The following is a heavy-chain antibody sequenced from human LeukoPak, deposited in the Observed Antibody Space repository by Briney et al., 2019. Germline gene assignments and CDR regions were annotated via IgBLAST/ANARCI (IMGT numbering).Heavy chain of an antibody. V-gene: IGHV1-18*01. CDR3: ARGKVTTPPYYYGLDV. J-gene: IGHJ6*02. Sequence: GDSVKVSCKASGYTFTSYGITWVRQPPGQGLEWMAWINTYNGKTNYAQKVQDRVTLATDTSTRTADMELRTLTSDDTAVYYCARGKVTTPPYYYGLDVWGQGTTVIVSS. D-gene: IGHD2-21*02. CDR2: INTYNGKT. CDR1: GYTFTSYG.